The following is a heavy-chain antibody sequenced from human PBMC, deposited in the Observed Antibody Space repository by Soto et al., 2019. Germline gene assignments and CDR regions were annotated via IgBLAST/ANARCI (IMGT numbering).Heavy chain of an antibody. Sequence: GASVKVSCKASGYTFITYDIHWVRQATGQGLEWMGWMNPYNGNAGYAQKFQGRVTMTRNTSISTAYMELSSLRSEDTAVYFCARRKERSGPHHFDSWGQGTLVTVYS. CDR1: GYTFITYD. V-gene: IGHV1-8*01. D-gene: IGHD6-25*01. CDR3: ARRKERSGPHHFDS. CDR2: MNPYNGNA. J-gene: IGHJ4*02.